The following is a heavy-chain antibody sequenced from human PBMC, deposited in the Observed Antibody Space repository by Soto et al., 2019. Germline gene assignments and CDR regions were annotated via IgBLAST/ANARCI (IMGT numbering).Heavy chain of an antibody. D-gene: IGHD3-22*01. J-gene: IGHJ4*02. CDR2: IGGSGRTT. V-gene: IGHV3-23*01. CDR3: AKSRYSDSSGDFYDY. CDR1: AFTFNNYA. Sequence: LRLSCAASAFTFNNYAMSWVRQAPVKGLEWVSGIGGSGRTTYYADSVKGRFTISRDNSNNTLFLQMNSLRAEDTAVYYCAKSRYSDSSGDFYDYWGQGTLVTVSS.